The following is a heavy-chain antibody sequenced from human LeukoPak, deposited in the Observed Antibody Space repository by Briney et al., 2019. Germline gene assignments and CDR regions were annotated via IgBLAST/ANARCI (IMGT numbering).Heavy chain of an antibody. CDR2: IYTSGST. J-gene: IGHJ4*02. V-gene: IGHV4-61*02. Sequence: PSETLSLTCTVSGGSISSGSYYWSWIRQPAGKGLEWTGRIYTSGSTNYNPSLKSRVTISVDTSKNQFSLKLSSVTAADTAVYYCARRRRNGDYGYWGQGTLVTVSS. CDR3: ARRRRNGDYGY. D-gene: IGHD4-17*01. CDR1: GGSISSGSYY.